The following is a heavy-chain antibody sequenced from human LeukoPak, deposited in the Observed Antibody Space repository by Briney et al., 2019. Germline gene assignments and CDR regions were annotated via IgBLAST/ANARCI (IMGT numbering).Heavy chain of an antibody. V-gene: IGHV3-30*18. J-gene: IGHJ3*01. Sequence: GGSLRLSCAASGFIFSSYGMHWVRQAPGKGLEWVAVISYDGSNKYHADSVKGRFTITRDNSKNTVFVHMNSLGAEDTAIYYCAKDPLDTIVGAHHGGAFDVWGQGTMVSVSS. D-gene: IGHD1-26*01. CDR1: GFIFSSYG. CDR3: AKDPLDTIVGAHHGGAFDV. CDR2: ISYDGSNK.